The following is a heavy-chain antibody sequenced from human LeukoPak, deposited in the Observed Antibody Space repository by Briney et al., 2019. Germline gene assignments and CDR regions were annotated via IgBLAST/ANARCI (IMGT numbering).Heavy chain of an antibody. CDR1: GFTFSSYG. CDR3: AKDGQGFDY. Sequence: GGSLRLSCAASGFTFSSYGMHWVRQAPGKGLEWVAVISYDGSNKYYAGSVKGRFTISRDNSKNTLYLQMNSLRAEDTAVYYCAKDGQGFDYWGQGTLVTVSS. V-gene: IGHV3-30*18. J-gene: IGHJ4*02. CDR2: ISYDGSNK.